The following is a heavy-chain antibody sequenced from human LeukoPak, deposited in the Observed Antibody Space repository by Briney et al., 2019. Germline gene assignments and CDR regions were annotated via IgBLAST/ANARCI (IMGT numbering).Heavy chain of an antibody. CDR2: MYFSGST. CDR3: ARESLTWLQSRTSSFDP. J-gene: IGHJ5*02. CDR1: GGSISSYY. V-gene: IGHV4-59*01. D-gene: IGHD5-24*01. Sequence: PSETLSLTCTVSGGSISSYYWSWVRQPPGKGLEWIGYMYFSGSTNYNPSLKSRVTISVETYKNKFSLKMRSGAVADTGVYYCARESLTWLQSRTSSFDPWGQGTLVTVSS.